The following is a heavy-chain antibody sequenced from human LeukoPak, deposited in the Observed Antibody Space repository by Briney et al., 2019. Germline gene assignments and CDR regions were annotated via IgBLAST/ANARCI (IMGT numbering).Heavy chain of an antibody. CDR2: INPNSGGT. CDR1: GYTFTGYY. CDR3: ATTGTSGPNWFDP. V-gene: IGHV1-2*02. D-gene: IGHD1-1*01. J-gene: IGHJ5*02. Sequence: ASVKVSCKASGYTFTGYYMHWVRQAPGQGLEWMGWINPNSGGTNYAQEFQGRVTMTRDTSISTAYMELSRLRSDDTAVYYCATTGTSGPNWFDPWGQGTLVTVSS.